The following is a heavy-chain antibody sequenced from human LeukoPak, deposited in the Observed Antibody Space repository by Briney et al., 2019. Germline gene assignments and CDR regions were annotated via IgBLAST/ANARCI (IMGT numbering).Heavy chain of an antibody. CDR1: GGSISSYY. Sequence: SETLSLTCTVSGGSISSYYWSWIRQPPGKGLEWIGYIYYSGSTNYNPSLKSRVTISVDTSKNQFSLKLSSVTAADTAVYYCAGDADTINWFFFWGQGTLVTVSS. D-gene: IGHD2-2*01. J-gene: IGHJ5*01. V-gene: IGHV4-59*01. CDR2: IYYSGST. CDR3: AGDADTINWFFF.